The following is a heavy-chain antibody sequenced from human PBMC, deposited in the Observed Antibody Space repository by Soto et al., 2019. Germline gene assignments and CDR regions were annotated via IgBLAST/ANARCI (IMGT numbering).Heavy chain of an antibody. CDR2: SYHSGNT. CDR1: NYSISSGYY. D-gene: IGHD2-21*02. V-gene: IGHV4-38-2*01. J-gene: IGHJ5*02. Sequence: PSETLSLTCDVSNYSISSGYYWVWIRQSPGKGLEWIASSYHSGNTFYNPSLESRVTISIDTSKNQFSLKMTSVTAADTAVYYCARVVTTAFFDPWGQGTLVTVSS. CDR3: ARVVTTAFFDP.